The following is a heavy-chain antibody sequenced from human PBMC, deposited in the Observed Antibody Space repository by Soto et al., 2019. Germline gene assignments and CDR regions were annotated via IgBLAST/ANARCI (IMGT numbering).Heavy chain of an antibody. CDR2: IWYDGSNK. CDR1: GFTFSSYG. CDR3: ARSYGDSDY. J-gene: IGHJ4*02. Sequence: QVQLVESGGGVVQPGRSLRLSCAASGFTFSSYGMHWVRQAPGKALEWVAVIWYDGSNKYYADSVKGRFTISRDNSKNTLYLQMNSLRAEDTAVYYCARSYGDSDYWGQGTLVTVSS. D-gene: IGHD4-17*01. V-gene: IGHV3-33*01.